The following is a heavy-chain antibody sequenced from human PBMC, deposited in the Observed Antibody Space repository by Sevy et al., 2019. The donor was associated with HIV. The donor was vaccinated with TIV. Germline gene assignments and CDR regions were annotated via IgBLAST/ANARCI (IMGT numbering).Heavy chain of an antibody. J-gene: IGHJ5*02. D-gene: IGHD3-3*01. CDR2: IYYSGST. V-gene: IGHV4-59*01. Sequence: SETLSLTCTVSGGSISSYYWSWIRQPPGKGLEWIGYIYYSGSTNYNPPLNSRVTISVDTSKNQFSLKLSSVTAADTAVYYCASGSDFWSGRGDVWFDPWGQGTLVIVSS. CDR3: ASGSDFWSGRGDVWFDP. CDR1: GGSISSYY.